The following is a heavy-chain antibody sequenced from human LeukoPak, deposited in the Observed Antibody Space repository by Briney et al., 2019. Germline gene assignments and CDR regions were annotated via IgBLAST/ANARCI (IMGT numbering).Heavy chain of an antibody. Sequence: GGSLRLSCAAPGFSFSDAWMTWVRQAPGKGLEWVGRIKRKADGATADYAAPVKGRFTVSRDDSKNTLYLQMNSLKTEDTGVYYCSTDTTYASDLWGQGTLVIVSS. V-gene: IGHV3-15*01. CDR2: IKRKADGATA. D-gene: IGHD1-14*01. J-gene: IGHJ3*01. CDR1: GFSFSDAW. CDR3: STDTTYASDL.